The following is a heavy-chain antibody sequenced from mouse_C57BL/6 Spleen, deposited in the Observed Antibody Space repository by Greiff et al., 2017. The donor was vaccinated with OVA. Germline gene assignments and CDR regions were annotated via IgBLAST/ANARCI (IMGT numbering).Heavy chain of an antibody. Sequence: VQLQQSGPELVKPGASVKISCKASGYTFTDYYMNWVKQSHGKSLEWIGDINPNNGGTSYNQKFTGKATLTVDKSSSTAYMGLRSLTSEDSAVYYCARWVTGRDAMDYWGQGTSVTVSS. J-gene: IGHJ4*01. CDR1: GYTFTDYY. CDR2: INPNNGGT. D-gene: IGHD4-1*01. V-gene: IGHV1-26*01. CDR3: ARWVTGRDAMDY.